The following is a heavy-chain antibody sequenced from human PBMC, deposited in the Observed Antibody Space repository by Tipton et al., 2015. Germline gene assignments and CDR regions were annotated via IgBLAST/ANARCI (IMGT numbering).Heavy chain of an antibody. CDR3: ARGRIAAGSSPWFDP. Sequence: QVQLVQSGAEVKKPGASVKVSCEASGYTFTTYGISWVRQAPGQGLEWMGWISAFNGNTNYAQKVQGRVTMTTDTSTNTAYMELRSLRSDDTAVYYCARGRIAAGSSPWFDPWGQGTLVTVSS. J-gene: IGHJ5*02. CDR2: ISAFNGNT. V-gene: IGHV1-18*01. D-gene: IGHD6-13*01. CDR1: GYTFTTYG.